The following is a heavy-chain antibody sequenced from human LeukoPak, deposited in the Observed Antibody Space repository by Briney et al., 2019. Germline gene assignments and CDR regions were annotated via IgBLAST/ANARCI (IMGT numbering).Heavy chain of an antibody. D-gene: IGHD3-16*01. J-gene: IGHJ4*02. CDR1: GGSISSYY. CDR2: ISNSGSP. CDR3: ARGGAGPLRD. Sequence: SETLSLTCTVSGGSISSYYWSWIRQPPGGGLEWIGYISNSGSPSYNPSFKSRVTFSADTSKNHLSLKLNSVTPADTAVYFCARGGAGPLRDWGQGTLVTVSS. V-gene: IGHV4-59*13.